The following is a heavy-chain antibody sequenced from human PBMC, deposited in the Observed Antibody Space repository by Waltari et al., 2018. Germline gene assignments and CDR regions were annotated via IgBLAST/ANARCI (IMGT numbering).Heavy chain of an antibody. CDR2: IYTSGST. V-gene: IGHV4-61*02. Sequence: QVQLQESGPGLVKPSQTLSLTCTVSGGSISSGSYYWSWIRQPAGKGLEGIGRIYTSGSTNYNPSLKSRVTISVDTSKNQFSLKLSSVTAADTAVYYCARASSYRYCSGGSCSRRNWFDPWGQGTLVTVSS. CDR3: ARASSYRYCSGGSCSRRNWFDP. J-gene: IGHJ5*02. CDR1: GGSISSGSYY. D-gene: IGHD2-15*01.